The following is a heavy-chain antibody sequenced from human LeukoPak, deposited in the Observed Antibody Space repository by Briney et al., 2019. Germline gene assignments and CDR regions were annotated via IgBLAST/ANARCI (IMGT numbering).Heavy chain of an antibody. V-gene: IGHV3-33*01. Sequence: GGSLRLSCAASGFTFSSYGMHWVRQAPGKGLEWVAVIWYDGSNKYYADSVKGRFTISRDNSKNTLCLQMNSLRAEDTAVYYCARDRANYYDSSGYYLQDYWGQGTLVTVSS. CDR2: IWYDGSNK. J-gene: IGHJ4*02. D-gene: IGHD3-22*01. CDR1: GFTFSSYG. CDR3: ARDRANYYDSSGYYLQDY.